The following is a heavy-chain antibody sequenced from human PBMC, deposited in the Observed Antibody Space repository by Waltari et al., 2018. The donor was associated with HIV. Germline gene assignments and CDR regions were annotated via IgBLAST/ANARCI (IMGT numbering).Heavy chain of an antibody. CDR1: GFDFNTYS. Sequence: EEHLVESGGGLVKPGESMRLSCAASGFDFNTYSMKWVSQATGKGRELVSSIIGSNTYIHYADSVTGRFTISRDNAKNSLYLQMSSLRAEDTAVYYCARDRSDDFWSGPNYGMDVWGQGTTVTVSS. J-gene: IGHJ6*02. CDR3: ARDRSDDFWSGPNYGMDV. D-gene: IGHD3-3*01. V-gene: IGHV3-21*06. CDR2: IIGSNTYI.